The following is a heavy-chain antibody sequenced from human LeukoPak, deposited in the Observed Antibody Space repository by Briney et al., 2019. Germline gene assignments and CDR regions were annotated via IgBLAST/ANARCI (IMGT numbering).Heavy chain of an antibody. CDR2: ISYAGSNK. D-gene: IGHD6-19*01. Sequence: SGGSLRLSCAASGFTFSSYAMHWVRQAPGKGLEWVAVISYAGSNKFYADSVKGRFTISRDNSKDTLYLQMNSLRAEDTALYYCVKDVSSDWRLDAFDYWGQGTLVTVSS. CDR1: GFTFSSYA. V-gene: IGHV3-30*04. CDR3: VKDVSSDWRLDAFDY. J-gene: IGHJ4*02.